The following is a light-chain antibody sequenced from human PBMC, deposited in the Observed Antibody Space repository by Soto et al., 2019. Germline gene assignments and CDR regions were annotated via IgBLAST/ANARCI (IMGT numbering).Light chain of an antibody. CDR3: QQYNSYLIT. CDR1: QSISSW. J-gene: IGKJ5*01. CDR2: DAS. V-gene: IGKV1-5*01. Sequence: DIQMTQSPSTLSASVGDRVTITCRASQSISSWLAWYQQKPGKAPKLLIYDASSLESGVPSRFSGSGSRTEFTLTISSLQPDDFATYYCQQYNSYLITFGQGTRLEIK.